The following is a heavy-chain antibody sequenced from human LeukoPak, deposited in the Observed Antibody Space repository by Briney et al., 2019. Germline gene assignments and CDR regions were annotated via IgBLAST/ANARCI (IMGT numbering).Heavy chain of an antibody. CDR3: ARAPYTSGFYFFDP. D-gene: IGHD3-22*01. J-gene: IGHJ5*02. V-gene: IGHV4-59*13. CDR1: GGSISSYY. CDR2: VCYSGST. Sequence: PSETLSLTCTVSGGSISSYYWSWIRQPPGKGLEWIGYVCYSGSTTYNPSLKSRVTISVDTSKNQFSLKLSSVTAADTAVYYCARAPYTSGFYFFDPWGQGTLVTASS.